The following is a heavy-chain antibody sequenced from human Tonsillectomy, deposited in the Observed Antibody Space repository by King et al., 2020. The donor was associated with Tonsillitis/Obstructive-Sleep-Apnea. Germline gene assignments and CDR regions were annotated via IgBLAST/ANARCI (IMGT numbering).Heavy chain of an antibody. D-gene: IGHD3-3*01. CDR1: GFTFSSYD. CDR3: ARGRHKYDFWSRMGMDV. J-gene: IGHJ6*02. V-gene: IGHV3-13*05. Sequence: VQLVESGGGLVQPGGSLRLSCAASGFTFSSYDMHWVRQATGKGLEWVSAIGTAGDPYYPGSVKGRFTISRENAKNSLYLQMNSLRAGDTAVYYCARGRHKYDFWSRMGMDVWGQGTTVTVSS. CDR2: IGTAGDP.